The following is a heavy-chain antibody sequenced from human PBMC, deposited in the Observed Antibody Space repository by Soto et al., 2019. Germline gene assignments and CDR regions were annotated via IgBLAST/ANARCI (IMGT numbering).Heavy chain of an antibody. J-gene: IGHJ4*02. V-gene: IGHV1-2*02. D-gene: IGHD5-18*01. CDR2: INPNSGDT. Sequence: GASVKVSCKSSGYAFTGYYIHWVRQAPGQGLEWMGWINPNSGDTNYAQKFQGRVTTTRDTSFSTAYMELSSLRSDDTAVYYCATRYSYVHFWGQGTLVTVSS. CDR1: GYAFTGYY. CDR3: ATRYSYVHF.